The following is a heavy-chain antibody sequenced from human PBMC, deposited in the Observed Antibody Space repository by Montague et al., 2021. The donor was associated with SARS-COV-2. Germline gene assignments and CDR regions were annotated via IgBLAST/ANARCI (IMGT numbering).Heavy chain of an antibody. CDR1: GTSFSGYY. J-gene: IGHJ6*03. CDR2: INHGGST. D-gene: IGHD3-10*01. CDR3: ARLRDGVVPSPILGVGPYYSCYYMDV. V-gene: IGHV4-34*01. Sequence: SETLSLTCAVHGTSFSGYYWNWIRQPPGKGLEWIGEINHGGSTKYSPSLKSRPTISADTSKNQFSLKLTSVAAADTAVYYCARLRDGVVPSPILGVGPYYSCYYMDVWGGGTTVTVSS.